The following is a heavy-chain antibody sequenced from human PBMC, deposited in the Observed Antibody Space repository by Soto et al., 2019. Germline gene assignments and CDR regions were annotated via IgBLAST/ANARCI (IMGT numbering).Heavy chain of an antibody. CDR2: ISGSGGST. J-gene: IGHJ6*03. Sequence: EVQLLESGGGLVQPGGSLRLSCAASGFTFSSYAMSWVRQAPGKGLEWVSAISGSGGSTYYADSVKGRFIISRDNAKNALCLQMNSLRAEDTAVYYWAKDRRFLEWSLPSYYMDVWGKGTTVTVSS. V-gene: IGHV3-23*01. D-gene: IGHD3-3*01. CDR3: AKDRRFLEWSLPSYYMDV. CDR1: GFTFSSYA.